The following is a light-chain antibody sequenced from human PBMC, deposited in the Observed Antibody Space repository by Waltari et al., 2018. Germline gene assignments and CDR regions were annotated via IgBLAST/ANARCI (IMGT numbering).Light chain of an antibody. V-gene: IGKV3-20*01. CDR3: QQYDGSVVT. CDR1: QYITGIW. CDR2: GAS. Sequence: EIVLTQSPGTLSLSPGERVTLSCRASQYITGIWVTCYHQKPGQAPRLLIYGASTRATGIPDRFSGSGSGTDFTLTISRLEPEDSAVYYCQQYDGSVVTFGGGTKVEIK. J-gene: IGKJ4*01.